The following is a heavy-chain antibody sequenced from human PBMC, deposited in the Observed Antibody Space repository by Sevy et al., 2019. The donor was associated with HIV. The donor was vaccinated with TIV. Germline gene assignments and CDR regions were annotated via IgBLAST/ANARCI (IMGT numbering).Heavy chain of an antibody. CDR1: GFTFSNYA. D-gene: IGHD5-12*01. CDR3: AKGGPNSGYDYYFDY. CDR2: IWYDGSKI. Sequence: GESLKISCAASGFTFSNYAMHWVRQAPGKGLAWVALIWYDGSKIFYADSVKGGFTISRDNSESTLYLQMNSLRAEDTALYHCAKGGPNSGYDYYFDYWGQGTLVTVSS. J-gene: IGHJ4*02. V-gene: IGHV3-33*06.